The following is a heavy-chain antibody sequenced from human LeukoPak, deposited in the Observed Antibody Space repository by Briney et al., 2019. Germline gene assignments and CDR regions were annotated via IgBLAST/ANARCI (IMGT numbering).Heavy chain of an antibody. Sequence: GASVKVSCKASGYIFTGYYMHWVRQAPGQGPEWMGWINPNSGDTNYAQKFLGRVTMTRDMSTSTVYMELNSLRSEDTAVYYCAREGNGMATISRWGAFDIWGQGTMVTVSS. V-gene: IGHV1-2*02. D-gene: IGHD5-24*01. J-gene: IGHJ3*02. CDR3: AREGNGMATISRWGAFDI. CDR1: GYIFTGYY. CDR2: INPNSGDT.